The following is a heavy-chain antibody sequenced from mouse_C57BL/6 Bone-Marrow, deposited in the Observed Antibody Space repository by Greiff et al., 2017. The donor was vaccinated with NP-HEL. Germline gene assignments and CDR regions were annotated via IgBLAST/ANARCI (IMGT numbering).Heavy chain of an antibody. J-gene: IGHJ2*01. V-gene: IGHV5-6*02. CDR1: GFTFSSYG. CDR3: ARRRRFDY. CDR2: ISSGGSYT. Sequence: EVKLVESVGDLVKPGGSLKLSCAASGFTFSSYGMSWVRQTPDKRLEWVATISSGGSYTYYPDSVKGRFTISRDNAKNTLYLQMSSLKSEDTAMYYCARRRRFDYWGQGTTLTVSS.